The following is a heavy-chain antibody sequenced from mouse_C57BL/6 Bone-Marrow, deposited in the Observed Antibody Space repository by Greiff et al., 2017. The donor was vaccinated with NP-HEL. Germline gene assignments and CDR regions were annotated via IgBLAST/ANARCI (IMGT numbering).Heavy chain of an antibody. CDR2: IYPRSGNT. CDR1: GYTFTSYG. J-gene: IGHJ2*01. V-gene: IGHV1-81*01. Sequence: VQLQQSGAELARPGASVKLSCKASGYTFTSYGISWVKQRTGQGLEWIGKIYPRSGNTYYNEKFKGKATLTADKSSSTAYMELRSLTSEASAVYFCARYYYGSSFDYWGQGTTLTVSS. D-gene: IGHD1-1*01. CDR3: ARYYYGSSFDY.